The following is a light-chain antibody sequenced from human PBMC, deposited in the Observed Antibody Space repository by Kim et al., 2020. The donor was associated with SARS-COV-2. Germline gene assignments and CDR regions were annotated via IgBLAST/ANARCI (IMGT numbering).Light chain of an antibody. V-gene: IGLV2-14*03. CDR2: DVS. CDR1: SSDVGGYSY. J-gene: IGLJ2*01. CDR3: SSYTSSNVV. Sequence: PGQSITICCTGTSSDVGGYSYVSWYQQHPGKAPKLMIYDVSNRPSGVSNRFSGSKSGNTASLTISGLQAEDEADYYCSSYTSSNVVFGGGTQLTVL.